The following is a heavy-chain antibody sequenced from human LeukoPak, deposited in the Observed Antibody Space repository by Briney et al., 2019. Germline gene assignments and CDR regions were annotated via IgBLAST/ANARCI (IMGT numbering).Heavy chain of an antibody. Sequence: SETLSLTCTVSGGSISSYYWSWIRQPPGKGLEWIGSIYYSGSTYYNPSLKSRVTISVDTSKNQFSLKLSSVTAADTAVYYCARRPTPAVAGTTVDYWGQGTLVTVSS. CDR1: GGSISSYY. D-gene: IGHD6-19*01. V-gene: IGHV4-39*01. J-gene: IGHJ4*02. CDR2: IYYSGST. CDR3: ARRPTPAVAGTTVDY.